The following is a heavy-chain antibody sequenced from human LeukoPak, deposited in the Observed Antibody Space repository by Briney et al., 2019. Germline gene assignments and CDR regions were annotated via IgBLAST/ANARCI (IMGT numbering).Heavy chain of an antibody. J-gene: IGHJ4*02. CDR3: ARESQWELFDY. CDR2: INHSGST. D-gene: IGHD1-26*01. CDR1: GGSFSGYY. V-gene: IGHV4-34*01. Sequence: PSETLSLTCAVYGGSFSGYYWSWIRQPPGKGLEWIGEINHSGSTNYNPSLKSRVTISVDTSKNQFSLKLSSVTAADTAVYYRARESQWELFDYWGQGILVTVSS.